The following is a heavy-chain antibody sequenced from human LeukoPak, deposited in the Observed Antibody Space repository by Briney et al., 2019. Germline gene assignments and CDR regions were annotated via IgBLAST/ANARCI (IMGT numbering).Heavy chain of an antibody. V-gene: IGHV1-69*13. CDR1: GGTFSSYA. J-gene: IGHJ4*02. CDR3: ARGNPRGYDILTAYLTGFDY. CDR2: IIPIFGTA. Sequence: GASVKVSRKASGGTFSSYAISWVRQAPGQGLEWMGGIIPIFGTANYAQKFQGRVTITADESTSTAYMELSSLRSEDTAVYYCARGNPRGYDILTAYLTGFDYWGQGTLVTVSS. D-gene: IGHD3-9*01.